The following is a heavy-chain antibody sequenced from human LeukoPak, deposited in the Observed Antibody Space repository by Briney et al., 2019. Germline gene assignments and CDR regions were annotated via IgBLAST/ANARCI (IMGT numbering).Heavy chain of an antibody. J-gene: IGHJ6*02. CDR1: GDSVSSNSAT. CDR3: ARGHYDSRGYFGCMDV. D-gene: IGHD3-22*01. Sequence: SQTLSLTCAISGDSVSSNSATWHWIRQSPSRGLEWLGRTYYRSKWYNDYATSVKSRLTINPETSKNQFSLQLNSVTPEDTAVYYCARGHYDSRGYFGCMDVWGQGTTVTVSS. CDR2: TYYRSKWYN. V-gene: IGHV6-1*01.